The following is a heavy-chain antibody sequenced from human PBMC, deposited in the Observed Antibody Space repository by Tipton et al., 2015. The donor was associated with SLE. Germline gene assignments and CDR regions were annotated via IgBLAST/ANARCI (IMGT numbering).Heavy chain of an antibody. J-gene: IGHJ4*02. D-gene: IGHD4-23*01. CDR2: IYHSGST. Sequence: TLSLTCAVSGGSISSGGYSWSWIRQPPGKGLEWIGYIYHSGSTHYNPSLKSRVTMSVDRSKNQFSLKLSSVTAADTAVYYCARDTDYGGNYFDYWGQGTLVTVAS. CDR1: GGSISSGGYS. CDR3: ARDTDYGGNYFDY. V-gene: IGHV4-30-2*01.